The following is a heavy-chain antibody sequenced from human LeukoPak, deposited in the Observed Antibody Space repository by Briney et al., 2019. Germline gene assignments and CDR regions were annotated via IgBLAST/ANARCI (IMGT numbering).Heavy chain of an antibody. V-gene: IGHV3-7*01. CDR2: IKQDVSEK. CDR3: ARFALKTPPTD. Sequence: GGSLRLSCAASGFTFNSYWMSWVRQAPGKGLEWVANIKQDVSEKYYVDSVKGRFTISRDNAKNSLFLQMNSLRAEDTAVYYCARFALKTPPTDWGQGTLVTVSS. J-gene: IGHJ4*02. CDR1: GFTFNSYW.